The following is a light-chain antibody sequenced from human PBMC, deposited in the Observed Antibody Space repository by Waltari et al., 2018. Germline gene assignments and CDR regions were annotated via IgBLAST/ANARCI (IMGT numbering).Light chain of an antibody. CDR2: AGF. CDR1: SSNIGTPYD. Sequence: VLTQPPSVSGAPGQRVTIPCPGLSSNIGTPYDVNWYQQLPGTAPKLLIHAGFSRPSGVPDRFSGSRSGASASLAITGLQAEDEGDYYCQSYDTSLGGSYVFGSGTKVTVL. J-gene: IGLJ1*01. V-gene: IGLV1-40*01. CDR3: QSYDTSLGGSYV.